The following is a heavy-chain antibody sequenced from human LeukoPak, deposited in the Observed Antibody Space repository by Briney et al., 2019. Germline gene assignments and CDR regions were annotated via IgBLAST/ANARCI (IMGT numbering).Heavy chain of an antibody. Sequence: GASVKVSCKASGDTLSNYPINWVRQAPGQGLEWLGRIIPFLSLTNYAQNFQDRVTITADKSTSTAYMELSSLRSEDTAVYYCARSLNFASPMTFDYWGQGTLVTVSS. J-gene: IGHJ4*02. CDR3: ARSLNFASPMTFDY. V-gene: IGHV1-69*02. CDR1: GDTLSNYP. CDR2: IIPFLSLT. D-gene: IGHD3-16*01.